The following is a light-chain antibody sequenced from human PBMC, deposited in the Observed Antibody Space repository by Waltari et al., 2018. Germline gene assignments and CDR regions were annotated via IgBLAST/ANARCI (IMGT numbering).Light chain of an antibody. J-gene: IGLJ2*01. V-gene: IGLV2-23*01. CDR1: SSDVGRYNL. CDR3: CSYAGSSTHVV. CDR2: EGS. Sequence: QSALTQPASVSGSPGQSITISCTGTSSDVGRYNLVSWYQQHPGKAPKLRIYEGSKRPSGVSNRFSGCKSGNTASLTISGLQAEDEADYYCCSYAGSSTHVVFGGGTKLTVL.